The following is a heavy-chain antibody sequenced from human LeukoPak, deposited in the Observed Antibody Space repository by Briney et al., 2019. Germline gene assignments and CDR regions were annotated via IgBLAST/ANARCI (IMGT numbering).Heavy chain of an antibody. V-gene: IGHV4-34*01. CDR2: INHSGST. CDR3: AVTPGAFDI. D-gene: IGHD1-14*01. Sequence: SETLSLTCAVYGGSFSGYYWSWIRQPPGKGLEWIGEINHSGSTNYNPSLKSRVTISVDTSKNQFSLKLSSVTAADTAVYYCAVTPGAFDICGQGTMVTVSS. J-gene: IGHJ3*02. CDR1: GGSFSGYY.